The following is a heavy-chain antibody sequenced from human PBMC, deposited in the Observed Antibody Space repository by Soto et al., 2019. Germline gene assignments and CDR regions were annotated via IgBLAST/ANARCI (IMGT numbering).Heavy chain of an antibody. CDR1: GYTFITYG. CDR2: ISSYNGNT. Sequence: QVQLVQSGAEVKKPGASVKVSCKASGYTFITYGISWVRQAPGQGLEWMGWISSYNGNTNYAQKLQGRVTMTTDTTTRAAYMELRSLRSDDTAVYYSARDRPTSSIRARDYYYAMDVWGQGTTVTVSS. CDR3: ARDRPTSSIRARDYYYAMDV. D-gene: IGHD6-6*01. V-gene: IGHV1-18*01. J-gene: IGHJ6*02.